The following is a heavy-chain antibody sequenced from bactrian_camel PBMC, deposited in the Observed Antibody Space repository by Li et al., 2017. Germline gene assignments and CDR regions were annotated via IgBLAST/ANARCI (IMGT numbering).Heavy chain of an antibody. Sequence: HVQLVESGGGSVQAGGSLRLSCVASGLSDGDYCMGWFRQAPGKEREGVAAVGVRGSPVYEDSVKGRFAISRDNVKNTVYLQMDNLMPEDTAVYYCAAKGGTYCSGGLDYWGQGTQVTVS. J-gene: IGHJ4*01. CDR3: AAKGGTYCSGGLDY. V-gene: IGHV3S55*01. CDR2: VGVRGSP. CDR1: GLSDGDYC. D-gene: IGHD2*01.